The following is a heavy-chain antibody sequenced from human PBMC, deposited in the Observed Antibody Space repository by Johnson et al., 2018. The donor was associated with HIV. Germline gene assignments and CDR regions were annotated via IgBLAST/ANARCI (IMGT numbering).Heavy chain of an antibody. Sequence: VQLVESGGGLVKPGGSLRLSCAASGFTFSNAWMNWIRQAPGKGLEWISYISSSGSTIYHADSVKGRFTISRDNSKNTLYLQMNSLRAEDTAVYYCATWAPDAFDIWGQGTMVTVSS. CDR2: ISSSGSTI. CDR3: ATWAPDAFDI. V-gene: IGHV3-48*01. J-gene: IGHJ3*02. CDR1: GFTFSNAW. D-gene: IGHD7-27*01.